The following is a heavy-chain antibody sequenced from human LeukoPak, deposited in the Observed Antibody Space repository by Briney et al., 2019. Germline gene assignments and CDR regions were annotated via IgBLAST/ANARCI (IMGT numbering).Heavy chain of an antibody. J-gene: IGHJ5*01. CDR3: ARAVVPADEKNWFDS. V-gene: IGHV4-59*11. Sequence: MSSETLSLTCTVSAGSLTAHYWSWIRQPPGKELEWIGFIYYSGRTQYNPSLKSRVTMSVDTSKTHFSLRLSSVTAADAAVYYCARAVVPADEKNWFDSWGQGIWVTVSS. CDR1: AGSLTAHY. CDR2: IYYSGRT. D-gene: IGHD2-2*01.